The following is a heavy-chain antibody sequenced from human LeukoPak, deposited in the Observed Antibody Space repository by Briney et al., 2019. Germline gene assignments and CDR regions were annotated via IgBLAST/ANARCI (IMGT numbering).Heavy chain of an antibody. D-gene: IGHD3-3*01. CDR3: ARRRRFLGPLGWFDT. CDR2: IYYSGST. Sequence: SETLSLTCTVSGGSISSNNYYWGWIRQPPGKGLEWIGSIYYSGSTNYDPSLKSRVTISVDTSKNQFSLKLSSVTAADTAVYYCARRRRFLGPLGWFDTWGQGTLVTVSS. J-gene: IGHJ5*02. CDR1: GGSISSNNYY. V-gene: IGHV4-39*07.